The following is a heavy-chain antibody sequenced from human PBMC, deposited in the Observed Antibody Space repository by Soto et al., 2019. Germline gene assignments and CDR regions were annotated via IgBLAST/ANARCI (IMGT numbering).Heavy chain of an antibody. D-gene: IGHD3-22*01. CDR1: GGSISSGGYY. V-gene: IGHV4-31*03. Sequence: SETLSLTSTVSGGSISSGGYYWSWIRQHPGKGLEWIGYIYYSGSTYYNPSLKSRVTISVDTSKNQFSLKLSSVTAADTAVYYCARDHGYYDSSPPYYYYGMDVWGQGTTVTVSS. J-gene: IGHJ6*02. CDR2: IYYSGST. CDR3: ARDHGYYDSSPPYYYYGMDV.